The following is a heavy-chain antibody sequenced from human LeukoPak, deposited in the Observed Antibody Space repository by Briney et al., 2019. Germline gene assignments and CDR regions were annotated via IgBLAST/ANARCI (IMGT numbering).Heavy chain of an antibody. D-gene: IGHD3-22*01. V-gene: IGHV3-33*05. Sequence: PGGSLRLSCAVSGFTINNQAMHWVRQVPGKGLEWVAVISYDGSKKYYGDSVRGRFTISRDNAKNTLYLQMNSLRADDTAVYYCATYNSDFGRLDPWGQGTQVTVSS. CDR3: ATYNSDFGRLDP. CDR2: ISYDGSKK. CDR1: GFTINNQA. J-gene: IGHJ5*02.